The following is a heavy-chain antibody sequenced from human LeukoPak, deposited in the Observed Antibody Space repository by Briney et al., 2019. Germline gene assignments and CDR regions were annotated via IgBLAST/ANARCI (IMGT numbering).Heavy chain of an antibody. V-gene: IGHV3-7*01. J-gene: IGHJ4*02. CDR1: GFTFSRYW. D-gene: IGHD3-10*01. CDR2: IKQDGSEK. Sequence: GGSLRLSCAASGFTFSRYWMSWVRQAPGKGLEWLANIKQDGSEKYYVDSVKGRFTISRDNARNSLCLQMDSLRAEDTAVYYCATDPGRSVSDNYWGQGTVVTVSP. CDR3: ATDPGRSVSDNY.